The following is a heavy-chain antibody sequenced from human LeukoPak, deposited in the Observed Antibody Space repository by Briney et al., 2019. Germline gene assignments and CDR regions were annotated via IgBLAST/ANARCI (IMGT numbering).Heavy chain of an antibody. CDR1: GFTFSDYY. Sequence: PGGSLRLSCAASGFTFSDYYMSWIRQAPGKGLEWASYTSSSGSTMYYADSVKGRFTISRDNAKNSPYLQMNSLRAEDTAVYYCARRPLIVVVTAPDYWGQGTLVTVSS. CDR2: TSSSGSTM. J-gene: IGHJ4*02. V-gene: IGHV3-11*01. D-gene: IGHD2-21*02. CDR3: ARRPLIVVVTAPDY.